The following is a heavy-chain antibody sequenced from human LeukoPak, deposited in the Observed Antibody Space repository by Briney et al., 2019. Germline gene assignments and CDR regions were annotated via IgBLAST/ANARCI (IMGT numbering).Heavy chain of an antibody. CDR2: ISGSGFST. D-gene: IGHD6-19*01. V-gene: IGHV3-23*01. Sequence: GGSLRLSCAASGFTFSSYDMSWVRQAPGKGLEWVSSISGSGFSTYYADSVKGRFTISRDNSKNTLYLQMNSLRAEDTAVYHCASLVSALAAVAGMSWGQGTLVTVSS. J-gene: IGHJ4*02. CDR1: GFTFSSYD. CDR3: ASLVSALAAVAGMS.